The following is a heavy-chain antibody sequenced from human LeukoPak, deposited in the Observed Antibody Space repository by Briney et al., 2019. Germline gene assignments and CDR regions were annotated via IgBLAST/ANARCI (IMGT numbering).Heavy chain of an antibody. CDR1: GGSVSSGSYY. CDR2: IYYSGST. V-gene: IGHV4-61*01. D-gene: IGHD1-26*01. Sequence: PSETLSLTCAVSGGSVSSGSYYWSWIRQPPGKGLEWIGYIYYSGSTNYNPSLKSRVTISVDTSKNQFSLKLSSVTAADTAVYYCARIPRRWEVFDYWGQGTLVTVSS. CDR3: ARIPRRWEVFDY. J-gene: IGHJ4*02.